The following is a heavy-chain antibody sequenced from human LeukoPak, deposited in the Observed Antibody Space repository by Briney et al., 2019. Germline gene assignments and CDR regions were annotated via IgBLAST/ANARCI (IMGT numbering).Heavy chain of an antibody. J-gene: IGHJ4*02. CDR1: GYTFTSYG. Sequence: ASVKVSCKASGYTFTSYGISWVRQAPGQGLEWMGWIGAYNGNTNYAQKLQGRVTMTTDTSTSTAYMELRSLRSDDTAVYYCAREGGPGAISSSWSPPDYWGQGTLVTVSS. D-gene: IGHD6-13*01. CDR2: IGAYNGNT. CDR3: AREGGPGAISSSWSPPDY. V-gene: IGHV1-18*01.